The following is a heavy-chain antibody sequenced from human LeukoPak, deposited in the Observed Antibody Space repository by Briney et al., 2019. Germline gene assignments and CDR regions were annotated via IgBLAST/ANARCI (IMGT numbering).Heavy chain of an antibody. Sequence: SETLSLTCTVSGGSISSYYLSWIRQPAGQGLEWIGRIYTSGSTNYNASLKSGVTMSVEPSKDQFSLKLSSVTAADTAVYYCARDASYDFWSGYFYYFDYWGQGTLVTVSS. J-gene: IGHJ4*02. V-gene: IGHV4-4*07. CDR3: ARDASYDFWSGYFYYFDY. CDR2: IYTSGST. CDR1: GGSISSYY. D-gene: IGHD3-3*01.